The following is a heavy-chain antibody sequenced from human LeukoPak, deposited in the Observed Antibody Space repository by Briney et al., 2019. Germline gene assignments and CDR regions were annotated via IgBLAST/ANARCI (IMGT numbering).Heavy chain of an antibody. CDR3: AKVKTDILIPDS. J-gene: IGHJ5*01. D-gene: IGHD2-21*02. CDR2: IRFDGSIT. Sequence: GGSLRLSCAASGFTFRLFGMHWVRQAPGKGLEWVSFIRFDGSITYHADSVEGRFTISRDNSKNTLYLQMNSLTSEDTAVYYCAKVKTDILIPDSWGQGTLVTVSS. V-gene: IGHV3-30*02. CDR1: GFTFRLFG.